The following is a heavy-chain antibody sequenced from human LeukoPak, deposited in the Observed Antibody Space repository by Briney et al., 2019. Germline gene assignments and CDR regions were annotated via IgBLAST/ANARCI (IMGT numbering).Heavy chain of an antibody. CDR2: ISAYNGNT. J-gene: IGHJ6*02. V-gene: IGHV1-18*01. Sequence: ASVKVSCKASGYTFTSYGISWVRQAPGQGLEWMGWISAYNGNTNYAQKLQGRVTMTTDTSTSTAYMELRSLRSDDTAVYYCARAPTYDFRSGYWHYYGMDVWGQGTTVTVSS. D-gene: IGHD3-3*01. CDR1: GYTFTSYG. CDR3: ARAPTYDFRSGYWHYYGMDV.